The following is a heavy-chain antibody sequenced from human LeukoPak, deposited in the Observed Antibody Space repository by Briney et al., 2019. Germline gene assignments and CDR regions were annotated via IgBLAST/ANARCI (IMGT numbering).Heavy chain of an antibody. D-gene: IGHD6-19*01. V-gene: IGHV3-9*01. Sequence: PGRSLRLSCAASGFTFSSYAMHWVRQAPGKGLEWVSGISWNSGSITYADSVKGRFTISRDNAKNSLYLQMYSLRAEDTALYYCAKERLISYSSGWYDFDYWGQGTLVTVSS. CDR2: ISWNSGSI. CDR3: AKERLISYSSGWYDFDY. J-gene: IGHJ4*02. CDR1: GFTFSSYA.